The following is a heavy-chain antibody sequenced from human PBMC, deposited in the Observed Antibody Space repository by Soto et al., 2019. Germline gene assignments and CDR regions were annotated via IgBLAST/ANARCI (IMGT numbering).Heavy chain of an antibody. V-gene: IGHV4-31*02. Sequence: CGGNSIGVGGCWIMKQKTPGKGLEWIGNISYSGSSYYNPSLKSRLTISVDTTKNQFSLQLKSMTAADTAVYYCAKLSCTSSTCYFPGWFDPWGQGTLVTVSS. CDR3: AKLSCTSSTCYFPGWFDP. D-gene: IGHD2-2*01. CDR2: ISYSGSS. J-gene: IGHJ5*02. CDR1: GGNSIGVGGC.